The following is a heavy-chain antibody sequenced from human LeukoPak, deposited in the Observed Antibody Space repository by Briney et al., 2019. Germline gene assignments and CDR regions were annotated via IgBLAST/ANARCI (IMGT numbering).Heavy chain of an antibody. CDR2: IYSGGST. D-gene: IGHD3-16*01. Sequence: GGSLRLSCAASGFTFSSSAMTWVRQAPGKGLEWVSVIYSGGSTYYADSVKGRFTISRDNSKNTLYLQMNSLRAEDTAVYYCARDRARGEFDYWGQGTLVTVSS. CDR3: ARDRARGEFDY. CDR1: GFTFSSSA. J-gene: IGHJ4*02. V-gene: IGHV3-53*01.